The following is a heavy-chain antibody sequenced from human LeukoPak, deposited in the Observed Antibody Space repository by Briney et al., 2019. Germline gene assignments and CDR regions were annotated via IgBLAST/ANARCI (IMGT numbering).Heavy chain of an antibody. D-gene: IGHD2-2*01. CDR2: ISSSGSTI. CDR1: GFTFSDYY. J-gene: IGHJ4*02. V-gene: IGHV3-11*04. CDR3: ARSPIYCSSTSCYEERTFDY. Sequence: GGSLRLSCAASGFTFSDYYMSWIRQAPGKGLEWVSYISSSGSTIYYADSVKGRFTISRDNAKNSLYLQMNSLRAEDTAVYYCARSPIYCSSTSCYEERTFDYWGQGTLVTVSS.